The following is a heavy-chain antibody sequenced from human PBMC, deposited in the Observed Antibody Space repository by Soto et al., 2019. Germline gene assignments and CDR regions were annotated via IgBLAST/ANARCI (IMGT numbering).Heavy chain of an antibody. CDR2: IYYSGST. V-gene: IGHV4-59*08. CDR3: ARLGCSSTRCYPWLDP. Sequence: PSETLSLTCTVSGGSISSYYWSWIRQPPGKGLEWIGYIYYSGSTNYNPSLKSRVTISVDTSKNQFSLKLSSVTAADTAVYYCARLGCSSTRCYPWLDPWGQGTLVTVSS. D-gene: IGHD2-2*01. CDR1: GGSISSYY. J-gene: IGHJ5*02.